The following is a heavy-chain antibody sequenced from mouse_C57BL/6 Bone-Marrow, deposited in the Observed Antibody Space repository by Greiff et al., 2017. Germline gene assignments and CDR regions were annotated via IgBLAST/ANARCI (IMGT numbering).Heavy chain of an antibody. J-gene: IGHJ4*01. CDR1: GFTFSDFY. CDR3: ARDENYYYAMDY. CDR2: SRNKANDYTT. Sequence: EVKLMESGGGLVQSGRSLRLSCATSGFTFSDFYMEWVRQAPGKGLEWIAASRNKANDYTTEYSASVKGRFIVSRDTSQSILYLQMNALRAEDTAIYYCARDENYYYAMDYWGQGTSVTVSS. V-gene: IGHV7-1*01.